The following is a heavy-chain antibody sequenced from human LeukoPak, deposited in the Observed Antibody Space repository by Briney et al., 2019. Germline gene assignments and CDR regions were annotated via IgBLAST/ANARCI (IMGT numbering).Heavy chain of an antibody. CDR2: VNHDGSDT. V-gene: IGHV3-74*01. CDR3: VQEGPRGLAFDI. J-gene: IGHJ3*02. CDR1: GFTFNIYW. Sequence: GGSLRLSCAASGFTFNIYWMHWLRQAPGKGLVWVSHVNHDGSDTRYADTVKGRFTISRDNSKNTLYLQMNSLRAEDTAVYYCVQEGPRGLAFDIWGQGTKVTVSS.